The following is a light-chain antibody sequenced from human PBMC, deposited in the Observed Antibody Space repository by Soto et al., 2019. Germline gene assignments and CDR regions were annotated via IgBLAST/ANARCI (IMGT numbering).Light chain of an antibody. Sequence: EIVLTQSPATLSLSPGERATLSCRASQSVSSYLAWYQQKPGQAPRLLIYDASNRATGIPDRFSSSASGTTFTLTISSLEPEDFAIYYCQQRGDWPAFGQGTKVDIK. V-gene: IGKV3-11*01. CDR1: QSVSSY. CDR3: QQRGDWPA. J-gene: IGKJ1*01. CDR2: DAS.